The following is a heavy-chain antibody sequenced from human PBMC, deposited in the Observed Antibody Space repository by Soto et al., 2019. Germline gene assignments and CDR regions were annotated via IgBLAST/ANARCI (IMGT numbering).Heavy chain of an antibody. CDR1: GFTFSDYA. D-gene: IGHD2-2*01. V-gene: IGHV3-23*01. Sequence: GGSLRLSCAASGFTFSDYAMSWVRQAPGKGLEWVSAIDGSSATTNYADSVKGRFAISRDNSKNTLFLHRSGLRAEDTAVYYCARDRRPSIYSGLAVWGQGTTVTVSS. CDR2: IDGSSATT. CDR3: ARDRRPSIYSGLAV. J-gene: IGHJ6*02.